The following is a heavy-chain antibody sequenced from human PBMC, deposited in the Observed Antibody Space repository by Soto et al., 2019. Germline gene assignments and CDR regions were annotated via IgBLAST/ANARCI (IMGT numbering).Heavy chain of an antibody. CDR3: ASSVEDYYYGMDV. V-gene: IGHV1-2*04. Sequence: AAAVKVSFKASGYTLTGYYMHWVRQAPGQGLDCMGWLNPNSGGTNYEQQFQGWVTMTRDTSISTAYMERSSLRSDDTAVYYCASSVEDYYYGMDVGGQGTTVTVSS. D-gene: IGHD6-25*01. J-gene: IGHJ6*02. CDR1: GYTLTGYY. CDR2: LNPNSGGT.